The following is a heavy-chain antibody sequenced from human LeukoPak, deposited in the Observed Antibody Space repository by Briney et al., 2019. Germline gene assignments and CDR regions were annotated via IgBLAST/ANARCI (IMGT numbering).Heavy chain of an antibody. J-gene: IGHJ2*01. CDR3: AKGEGITMVRGVRYPWYFDL. Sequence: GGSLRPSCAASGFTFSSYAMSWVRQAPGKGLEWVSAISGSGGSTYYADSVKGRFTISRDNSKNTLYLQMNSLRAEDTAVYYCAKGEGITMVRGVRYPWYFDLWGRGTLVTVSS. D-gene: IGHD3-10*01. CDR1: GFTFSSYA. CDR2: ISGSGGST. V-gene: IGHV3-23*01.